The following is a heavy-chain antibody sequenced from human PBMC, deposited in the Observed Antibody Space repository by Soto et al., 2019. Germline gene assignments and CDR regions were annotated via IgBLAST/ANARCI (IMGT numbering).Heavy chain of an antibody. V-gene: IGHV4-34*01. D-gene: IGHD6-19*01. CDR1: GGAFSVYY. J-gene: IGHJ4*02. CDR3: ARGTSVDSSGWYDY. CDR2: INHSGST. Sequence: SETLSLTCVVYGGAFSVYYWSWIRQPPGKGLEWIGEINHSGSTNYNPSLKSRVTISVDTSKNQFSLKLSSVTAADTAVYYCARGTSVDSSGWYDYWGQGTMVTVSX.